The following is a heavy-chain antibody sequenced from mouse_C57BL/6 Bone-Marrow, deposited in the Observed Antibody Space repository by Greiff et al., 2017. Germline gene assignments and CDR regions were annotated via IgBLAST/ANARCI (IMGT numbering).Heavy chain of an antibody. CDR1: GYTFTDYE. J-gene: IGHJ3*01. V-gene: IGHV1-15*01. CDR3: TGEGHYYSNYVPFAY. Sequence: QVQLQQSGAELVRPGASVTLSCKASGYTFTDYEMHWVKQTPVHGLEWIGAIDPETGGTAYNQKFKGKAILTADKSSSTAYMELRSLTSEDSAVYYCTGEGHYYSNYVPFAYWGQGTLVTVSA. CDR2: IDPETGGT. D-gene: IGHD2-5*01.